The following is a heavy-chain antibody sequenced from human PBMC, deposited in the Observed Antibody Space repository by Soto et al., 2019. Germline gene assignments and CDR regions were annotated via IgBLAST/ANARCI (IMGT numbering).Heavy chain of an antibody. V-gene: IGHV4-34*01. CDR1: GGSFSGYY. CDR3: ARGPTFFVVPYGFDY. Sequence: SETLSLTCAVYGGSFSGYYWSWIRQPPGKGLEWIGEINHSGSTNYNPSLKSRVTISVDTSKNQFSLKLSSVTAADTAVYYCARGPTFFVVPYGFDYWGQGTLVTVSS. CDR2: INHSGST. D-gene: IGHD3-10*01. J-gene: IGHJ4*02.